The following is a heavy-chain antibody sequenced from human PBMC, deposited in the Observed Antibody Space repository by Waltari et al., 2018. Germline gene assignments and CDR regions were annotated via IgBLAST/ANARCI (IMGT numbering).Heavy chain of an antibody. J-gene: IGHJ4*02. CDR3: ARGNEGRYDFWSGYLNY. D-gene: IGHD3-3*01. V-gene: IGHV3-53*02. CDR2: IYSGGST. Sequence: EVQLVETGGGLIQTGGSLRLSCAASGFTVSSNYMSWVRQAPGKGLEWVSVIYSGGSTYYADSVKGRFTISRDNSKNTLYLQMNSLRAEDTAVYYCARGNEGRYDFWSGYLNYWGQGTLVTVSS. CDR1: GFTVSSNY.